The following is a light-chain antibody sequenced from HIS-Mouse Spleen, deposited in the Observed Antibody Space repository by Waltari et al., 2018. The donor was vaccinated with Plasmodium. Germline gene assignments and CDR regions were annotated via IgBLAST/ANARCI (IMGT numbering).Light chain of an antibody. CDR2: EGS. CDR1: TSDVGRYNS. J-gene: IGLJ1*01. V-gene: IGLV2-23*01. Sequence: QSALTQPAYVAGSPGQSIPISCTGTTSDVGRYNSVSWYQQHPGKDPKLMSYEGSKRPSGVSNRFSCSKSGNTASLTISGLQAEDEADYYCCSYAGSSYVFGTGTKVTVL. CDR3: CSYAGSSYV.